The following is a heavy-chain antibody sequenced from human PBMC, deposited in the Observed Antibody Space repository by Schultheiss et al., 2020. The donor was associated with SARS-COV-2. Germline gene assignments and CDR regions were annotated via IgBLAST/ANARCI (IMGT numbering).Heavy chain of an antibody. CDR2: IKSKTDGGTT. V-gene: IGHV3-15*01. CDR3: ARDSRGNSGYDWFDP. CDR1: GFTFSSYE. D-gene: IGHD4-23*01. Sequence: GGSLRLSCAASGFTFSSYEMNWVRQAPGKGLEWVGRIKSKTDGGTTDYAAPVKGRFTISRDDSKNTLYLQMNSLKTEDTAVYYCARDSRGNSGYDWFDPWGQGTLVTVSS. J-gene: IGHJ5*02.